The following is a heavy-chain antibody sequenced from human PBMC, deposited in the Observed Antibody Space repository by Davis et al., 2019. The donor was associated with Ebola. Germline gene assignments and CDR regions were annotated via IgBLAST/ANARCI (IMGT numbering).Heavy chain of an antibody. J-gene: IGHJ6*02. Sequence: GESLKISCAASGFTFSSYEMNWVRQAPGKGLERVSYISSSGSTIYYADSVKGRFTISRDNAKNSLYLQMNSLRAEDTAVYYCARGIDSSGYYYYGMDVWGQGTTVTVSS. V-gene: IGHV3-48*03. CDR1: GFTFSSYE. D-gene: IGHD3-22*01. CDR3: ARGIDSSGYYYYGMDV. CDR2: ISSSGSTI.